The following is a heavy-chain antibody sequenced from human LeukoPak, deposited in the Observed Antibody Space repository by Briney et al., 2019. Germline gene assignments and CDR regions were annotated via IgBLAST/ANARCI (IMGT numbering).Heavy chain of an antibody. CDR1: GGSISSYY. CDR2: IYYSGST. Sequence: PSETLSLTCTVSGGSISSYYWSWIRQPPGKGLEWIGYIYYSGSTNYNPSLKSRVTISVDTPKNQFSLKLSSVTAADTAVYYCARDFLNYDSSGYNYYGMDVWGQGTTVTVSS. J-gene: IGHJ6*02. CDR3: ARDFLNYDSSGYNYYGMDV. V-gene: IGHV4-59*01. D-gene: IGHD3-22*01.